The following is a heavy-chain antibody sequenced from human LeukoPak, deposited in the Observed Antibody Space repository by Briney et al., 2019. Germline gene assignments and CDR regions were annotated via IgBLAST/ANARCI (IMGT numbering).Heavy chain of an antibody. CDR2: ISDDGSNK. CDR3: VRLGPYYDSSGYYRGDNYFDS. Sequence: PGGSLRLSSAASGFTFSSYVMHWVRQAPGKGLEWVAAISDDGSNKYYADSVKGRFTISRDNSKNTLYLQMNSLRAEDTAVYYCVRLGPYYDSSGYYRGDNYFDSWGQGTLVTVSS. V-gene: IGHV3-30*01. D-gene: IGHD3-22*01. J-gene: IGHJ4*02. CDR1: GFTFSSYV.